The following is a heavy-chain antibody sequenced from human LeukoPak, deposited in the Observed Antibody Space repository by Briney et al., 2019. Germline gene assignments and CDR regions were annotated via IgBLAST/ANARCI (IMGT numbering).Heavy chain of an antibody. Sequence: GGSLRLSCADSGFTFDDYAMTWVRQAPGKGLEWVSGINWNGGSTGYADSVKGRFTISRDNAKNSLYLQMNSLRAEDTAFYYCARDRIVGATSPGGYWGQGTLVTVSS. V-gene: IGHV3-20*04. D-gene: IGHD1-26*01. J-gene: IGHJ4*02. CDR3: ARDRIVGATSPGGY. CDR1: GFTFDDYA. CDR2: INWNGGST.